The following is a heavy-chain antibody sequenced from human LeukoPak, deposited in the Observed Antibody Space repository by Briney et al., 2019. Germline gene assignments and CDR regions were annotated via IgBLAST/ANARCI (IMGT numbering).Heavy chain of an antibody. J-gene: IGHJ4*02. D-gene: IGHD3-16*02. CDR3: ARGKYYVWGSYRQPPPDY. V-gene: IGHV1-46*01. CDR1: GYSFTSYY. Sequence: ASVKVSCKASGYSFTSYYMHWVRQAPGQGLEWMGIINPSEGSTSYAQKFQDRVTMTRDTSTSTVFMELSSLRSEDTAVYYCARGKYYVWGSYRQPPPDYWGKGTLVTVSS. CDR2: INPSEGST.